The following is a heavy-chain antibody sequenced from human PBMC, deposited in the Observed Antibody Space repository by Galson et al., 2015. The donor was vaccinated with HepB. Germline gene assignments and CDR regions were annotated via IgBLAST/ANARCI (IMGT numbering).Heavy chain of an antibody. D-gene: IGHD4-17*01. CDR2: ISSSSSTI. J-gene: IGHJ6*02. Sequence: SLRLSCAASGITFSSYSMNWVRQAPGKGLEWVSYISSSSSTIYYADSVKGRFTISRDNAKNSLYLQMNSLRDEDTAVYYCARDLLGYGDYYYGMDVWGQGTTVTVSS. CDR1: GITFSSYS. V-gene: IGHV3-48*02. CDR3: ARDLLGYGDYYYGMDV.